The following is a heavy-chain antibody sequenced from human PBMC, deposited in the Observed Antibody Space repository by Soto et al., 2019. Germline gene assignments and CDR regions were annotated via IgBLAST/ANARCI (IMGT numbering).Heavy chain of an antibody. V-gene: IGHV5-51*01. CDR2: IYPGDSDT. CDR1: AYSFTTYW. D-gene: IGHD1-26*01. CDR3: AIDIGGWELPDY. Sequence: PGESLKISCKGSAYSFTTYWIAWVRQMPGKGLEWMGIIYPGDSDTRYSPSFQGKVTISADKSISTAYLQWSSLKASDTSMYYCAIDIGGWELPDYWGPGTLVTVSS. J-gene: IGHJ4*01.